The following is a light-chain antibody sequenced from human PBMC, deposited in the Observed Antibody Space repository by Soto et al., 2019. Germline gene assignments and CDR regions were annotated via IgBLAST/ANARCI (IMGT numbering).Light chain of an antibody. Sequence: NFRLTQPHSVSESPGKTVTISCTRSSGSIASNYVQWYQQRPGSAPTTVIYEDNQRPSGVPDRFSGSIDSSSNSASLTISGLKTEDEADYYCQSYDSSIPVVFGGGTKLTVL. CDR2: EDN. J-gene: IGLJ2*01. V-gene: IGLV6-57*04. CDR3: QSYDSSIPVV. CDR1: SGSIASNY.